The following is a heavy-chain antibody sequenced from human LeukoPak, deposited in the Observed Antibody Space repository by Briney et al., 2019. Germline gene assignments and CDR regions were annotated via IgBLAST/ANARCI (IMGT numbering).Heavy chain of an antibody. CDR3: ASGRVRPV. CDR2: ISSSGSTI. CDR1: GFTFSSYE. D-gene: IGHD3-3*01. Sequence: GGSLRLSCAASGFTFSSYEMNWVRQAPGKGLAWVSYISSSGSTIYYADSVKGRFTISRDNAKNSLYLQMNSLGAEDTAVYYCASGRVRPVWGQGTTVAVAS. J-gene: IGHJ6*02. V-gene: IGHV3-48*03.